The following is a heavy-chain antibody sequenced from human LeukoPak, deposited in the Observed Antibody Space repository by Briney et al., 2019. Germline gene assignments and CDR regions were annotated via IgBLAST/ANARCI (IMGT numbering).Heavy chain of an antibody. D-gene: IGHD2-15*01. J-gene: IGHJ4*02. V-gene: IGHV3-23*01. Sequence: PGGSLRLSCAASGFTFSSYAMSWVRQAPGKGLEWVSVISGGGDSTYHADSVKGRFTIFRDNSKNTLYLQMNSLRAEDTAVYYCAKNRGDSWYSGLDYWGQGTLVTVSS. CDR1: GFTFSSYA. CDR2: ISGGGDST. CDR3: AKNRGDSWYSGLDY.